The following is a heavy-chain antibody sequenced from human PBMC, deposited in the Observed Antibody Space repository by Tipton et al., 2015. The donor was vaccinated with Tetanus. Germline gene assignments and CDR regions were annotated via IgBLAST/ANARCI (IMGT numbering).Heavy chain of an antibody. CDR1: GYSFTSYW. V-gene: IGHV5-51*03. Sequence: QLVQSGAEVKKPGESLKISCKGSGYSFTSYWIGWVRQMPGKGLEWMGIIYPGDSDTRYSPSFQGQVTISADKSISTAYLQWSSLKASDTAMYYCARRLGGCSGGSCYSGLDYWGQGTLVTVSS. CDR3: ARRLGGCSGGSCYSGLDY. J-gene: IGHJ4*02. CDR2: IYPGDSDT. D-gene: IGHD2-15*01.